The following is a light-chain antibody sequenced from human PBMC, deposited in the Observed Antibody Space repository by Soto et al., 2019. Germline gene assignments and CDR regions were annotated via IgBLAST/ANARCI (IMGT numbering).Light chain of an antibody. V-gene: IGKV3-15*01. CDR3: QQYDNWPIT. J-gene: IGKJ1*01. CDR2: DAS. CDR1: QSVSSK. Sequence: EIAMTQSPATLSVSPGERATLSCRASQSVSSKLAWYQQKPGQAPRLLIYDASTRATGIPARFSGSGSGTEFTLTISSLQSEDFAVYYCQQYDNWPITFGQGTKVDIK.